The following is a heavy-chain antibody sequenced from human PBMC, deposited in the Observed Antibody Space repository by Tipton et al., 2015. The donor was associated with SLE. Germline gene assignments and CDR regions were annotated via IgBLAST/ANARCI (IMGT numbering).Heavy chain of an antibody. CDR3: ARAWYGDYPIDY. V-gene: IGHV3-21*03. CDR2: ISSSSSYI. J-gene: IGHJ4*02. CDR1: GFTFSSYS. Sequence: SLRLSCAASGFTFSSYSMNWVRQAPGKGLKWVSSISSSSSYIYYADSVKGRFTISRDNAKNSLYLQMNSLRAEDTAVYYCARAWYGDYPIDYWGQGTLVTVSS. D-gene: IGHD4-17*01.